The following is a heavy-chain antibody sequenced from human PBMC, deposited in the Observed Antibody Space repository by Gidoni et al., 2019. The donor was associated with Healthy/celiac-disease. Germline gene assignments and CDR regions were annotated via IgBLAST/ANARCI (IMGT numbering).Heavy chain of an antibody. V-gene: IGHV4-34*01. Sequence: QVQLQQWGAGLLKPSETLSLTCAVYGGSVSGSYWSWIRQPPGKGLEWIGEIKHSGGTNSNPSLKSRVTISVDTSQNQFSLKLSSVTAADTAVYYCASFRYGGYYYYGMDVWGQGTTVTVSS. CDR2: IKHSGGT. CDR1: GGSVSGSY. CDR3: ASFRYGGYYYYGMDV. D-gene: IGHD3-10*01. J-gene: IGHJ6*02.